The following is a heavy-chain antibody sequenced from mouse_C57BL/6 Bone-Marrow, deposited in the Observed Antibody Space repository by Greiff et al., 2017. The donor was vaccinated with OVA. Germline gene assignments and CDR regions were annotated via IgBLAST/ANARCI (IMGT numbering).Heavy chain of an antibody. V-gene: IGHV5-9-1*02. J-gene: IGHJ3*01. D-gene: IGHD1-1*01. CDR3: TRDYYGSRSFAY. CDR2: ISSGGDYI. Sequence: EVQLQQSGEGLVKPGGSLKLSCAASGFTFSSYAMSWVRQTPEKRLEWVAYISSGGDYIYYADTVKGRFTISRDNARNTLYLQMSSLKSEDTAMYYCTRDYYGSRSFAYWGQGTLVTVSA. CDR1: GFTFSSYA.